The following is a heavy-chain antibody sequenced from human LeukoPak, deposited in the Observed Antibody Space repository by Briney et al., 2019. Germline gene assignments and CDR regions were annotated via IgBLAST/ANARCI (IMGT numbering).Heavy chain of an antibody. Sequence: PSETLSLTCTVSGGSISSYYWSWIRQPAGKGLEWIGRIYTSGSTNYNPSLKSRVTMSVDTSKNQFSLKLSSVTAADTAVYYCARDKGGYCSGGSCYSDAFDIWGQGTMVTVSS. CDR1: GGSISSYY. D-gene: IGHD2-15*01. V-gene: IGHV4-4*07. J-gene: IGHJ3*02. CDR2: IYTSGST. CDR3: ARDKGGYCSGGSCYSDAFDI.